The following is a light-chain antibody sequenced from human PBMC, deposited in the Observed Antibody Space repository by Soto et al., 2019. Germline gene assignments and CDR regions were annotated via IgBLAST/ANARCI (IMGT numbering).Light chain of an antibody. Sequence: EIVMTQSPATLSVSPGERATLSCRASQSVSSNLAWYQQKPGQAPRLLSYGASARATGIPAGFSGSGSGTEFTLTISSLQSEDFAVYYCEQYNNWPPWRFGQGTKVEIK. V-gene: IGKV3-15*01. CDR3: EQYNNWPPWR. CDR2: GAS. J-gene: IGKJ1*01. CDR1: QSVSSN.